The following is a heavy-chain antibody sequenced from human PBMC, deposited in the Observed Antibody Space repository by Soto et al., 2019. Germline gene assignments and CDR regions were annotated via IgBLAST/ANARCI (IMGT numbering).Heavy chain of an antibody. CDR3: ARRYGGNFDY. V-gene: IGHV4-59*01. J-gene: IGHJ4*02. CDR1: GGSISSYY. Sequence: QVQLQESGPGLVKPSETLSLTCTVSGGSISSYYWSWIRQPPGKGLEWIGYIYYSGSTNYNPSLKSRVTISVDTSKNPFSLKLSSLTAADTAVYYCARRYGGNFDYWGQGTLVTVSS. CDR2: IYYSGST. D-gene: IGHD3-16*01.